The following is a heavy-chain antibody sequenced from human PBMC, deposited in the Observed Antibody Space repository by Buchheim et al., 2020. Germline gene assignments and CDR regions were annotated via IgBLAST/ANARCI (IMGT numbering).Heavy chain of an antibody. Sequence: QVQLQESGPGLVKPSQTLSLTCTVSGGSISSGGYYWSWIRQHPGKGLGGIGFIYYSGSTFYNPSLKSRVPISVDQPKNQVSLKLSSVTAADTAVYYCARNSHGLWGYSYGPFDYWGQGTL. CDR3: ARNSHGLWGYSYGPFDY. CDR2: IYYSGST. V-gene: IGHV4-31*03. D-gene: IGHD5-18*01. CDR1: GGSISSGGYY. J-gene: IGHJ4*02.